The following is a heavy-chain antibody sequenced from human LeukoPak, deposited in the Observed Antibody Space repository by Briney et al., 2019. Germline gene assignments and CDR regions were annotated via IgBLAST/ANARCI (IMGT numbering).Heavy chain of an antibody. V-gene: IGHV4-59*01. CDR1: GGSISPYY. Sequence: SETLSLTCTVSGGSISPYYWSWIRQPPGKGLEWLGYIYYSGNTDYNPSLKSRVAISVDTSKNQFSLKLSSVTAADTAVYCCARSTGSTMFIDYWGQGTLVTVSS. CDR2: IYYSGNT. D-gene: IGHD3-10*02. CDR3: ARSTGSTMFIDY. J-gene: IGHJ4*02.